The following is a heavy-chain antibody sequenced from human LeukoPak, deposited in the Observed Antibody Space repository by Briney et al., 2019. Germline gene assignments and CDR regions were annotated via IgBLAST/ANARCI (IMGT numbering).Heavy chain of an antibody. Sequence: PGGSLRLSCAASGFTFSNHGMNWVRQAPGKGLEWVGRIKSKTDGGTTDYAAPVKGRFTISRDDSKNTLYLQMNSLKTEDTAVYYCTTVFSGSGSYPNDYWGQGTLVTVSS. D-gene: IGHD3-10*01. CDR3: TTVFSGSGSYPNDY. CDR2: IKSKTDGGTT. V-gene: IGHV3-15*01. J-gene: IGHJ4*02. CDR1: GFTFSNHG.